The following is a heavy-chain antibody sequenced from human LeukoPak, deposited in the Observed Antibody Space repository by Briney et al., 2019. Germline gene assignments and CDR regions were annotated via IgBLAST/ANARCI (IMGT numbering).Heavy chain of an antibody. D-gene: IGHD6-13*01. J-gene: IGHJ4*02. Sequence: GGSLRLSCEASVFTFNNYGLTWVRQAPGKGLEWVSVISGSGGSTFYADSVKGRFTISRDNSKNTLYLQMNSLRAEDTAIYFCVKRAAAGSGFDYWGQGTLVTVSS. CDR3: VKRAAAGSGFDY. V-gene: IGHV3-23*01. CDR2: ISGSGGST. CDR1: VFTFNNYG.